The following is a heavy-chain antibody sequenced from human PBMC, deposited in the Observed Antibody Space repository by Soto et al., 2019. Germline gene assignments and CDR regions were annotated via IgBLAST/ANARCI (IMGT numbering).Heavy chain of an antibody. CDR2: IYYSGST. Sequence: QVQLQESGPGLVKPSQTLSLTCTVSGGSIRSGGYYWSWIRQHPGKGLEWIGYIYYSGSTYYNPSLKSRVTISVDTSKNQFSLKLSSVTAADTAVDYCARGDCSGGSCYSGGLDYWGQGTLVTVSS. V-gene: IGHV4-31*03. J-gene: IGHJ4*02. CDR1: GGSIRSGGYY. CDR3: ARGDCSGGSCYSGGLDY. D-gene: IGHD2-15*01.